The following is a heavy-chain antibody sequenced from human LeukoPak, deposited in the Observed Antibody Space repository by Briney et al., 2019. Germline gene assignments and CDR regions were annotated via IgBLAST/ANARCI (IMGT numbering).Heavy chain of an antibody. CDR2: FYSGGST. D-gene: IGHD2-15*01. CDR3: ARETSTQCSGGSCFFDY. V-gene: IGHV3-66*02. J-gene: IGHJ4*02. Sequence: PGGSLRLSCAVSGFSVSSNYMSWVRQAPGKGLEWVSVFYSGGSTYYADSVKGRFTISRDTSKNTLYLQMNSLRVEDTAVYYCARETSTQCSGGSCFFDYWGQGTLVTVSS. CDR1: GFSVSSNY.